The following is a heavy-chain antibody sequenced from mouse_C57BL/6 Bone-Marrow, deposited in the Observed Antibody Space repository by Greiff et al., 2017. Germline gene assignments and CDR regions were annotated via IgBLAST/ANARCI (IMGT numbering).Heavy chain of an antibody. CDR3: ARDYGGSYWYFDG. Sequence: LQQSGPELVKPGASVKLSCKASGYTFTSYDINWVKQRPGQGLEWIGWIYPRDGSTKYNEKFKGKATLTVDTSSSTAYMELHSLTSEDSAVYFCARDYGGSYWYFDGWGTGTTVTVSS. J-gene: IGHJ1*03. CDR1: GYTFTSYD. CDR2: IYPRDGST. V-gene: IGHV1-85*01. D-gene: IGHD1-1*02.